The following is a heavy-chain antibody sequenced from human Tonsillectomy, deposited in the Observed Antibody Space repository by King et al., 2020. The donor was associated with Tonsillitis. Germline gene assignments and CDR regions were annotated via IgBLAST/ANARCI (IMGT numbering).Heavy chain of an antibody. J-gene: IGHJ4*02. CDR2: LSWDSASV. V-gene: IGHV3-9*01. D-gene: IGHD2-21*01. CDR3: AKARLVTSGGVVIAMGGDLES. CDR1: GFTFDLYA. Sequence: EVQLVESGGGLVQPGRSLRLSCAASGFTFDLYAMHWVRHAPGKGLEWVSGLSWDSASVGYAQSVEGRFIMSRDNPHNSLYLQMHSLRAEDTAFYFCAKARLVTSGGVVIAMGGDLESWGQGTLVIVSS.